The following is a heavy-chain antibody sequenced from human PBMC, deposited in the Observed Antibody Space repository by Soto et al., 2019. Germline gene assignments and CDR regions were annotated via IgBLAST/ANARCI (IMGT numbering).Heavy chain of an antibody. Sequence: SQTLSLTCAISGDSVSSNSAAWNWIRQSPSRGLEWLGRTYYRSKWYNDYAVSVKSRITINPDTSKNQFSLQLNSVTPEDTAVYYCARDRVAAAGHRVDYSYGMDVWGQGITVTVSS. J-gene: IGHJ6*02. CDR3: ARDRVAAAGHRVDYSYGMDV. D-gene: IGHD6-13*01. V-gene: IGHV6-1*01. CDR2: TYYRSKWYN. CDR1: GDSVSSNSAA.